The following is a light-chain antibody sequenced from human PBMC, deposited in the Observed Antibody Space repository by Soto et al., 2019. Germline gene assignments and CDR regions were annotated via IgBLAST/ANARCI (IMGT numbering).Light chain of an antibody. Sequence: EIVLTQSPVTLSLSPGERATLSCRASQSVRTYLAWYQVKPGQAPRLLIYDASSRASVVPARFIGSGSGTDFTLTISSLEPDDFALYYCQQRNSWPPITFGQGTRLEIK. CDR2: DAS. V-gene: IGKV3-11*01. J-gene: IGKJ5*01. CDR1: QSVRTY. CDR3: QQRNSWPPIT.